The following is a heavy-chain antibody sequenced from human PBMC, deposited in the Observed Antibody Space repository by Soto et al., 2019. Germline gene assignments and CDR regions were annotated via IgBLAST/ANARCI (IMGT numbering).Heavy chain of an antibody. D-gene: IGHD5-12*01. V-gene: IGHV1-46*01. CDR1: GYTFTSYY. J-gene: IGHJ1*01. CDR3: ARAGHRVIVATLQH. Sequence: GASVKVSCKASGYTFTSYYMHWVRQAPGQGLEWMGIINPSGGSTSYAQKFQGRVTMTRDTSISTAYMELSRLRSGDTAVYYCARAGHRVIVATLQHWGQGTLVTVSS. CDR2: INPSGGST.